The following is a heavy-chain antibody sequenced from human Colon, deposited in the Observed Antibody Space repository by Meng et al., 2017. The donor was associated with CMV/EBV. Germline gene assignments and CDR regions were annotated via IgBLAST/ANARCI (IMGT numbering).Heavy chain of an antibody. CDR1: GGSFSGYY. CDR2: INHSGST. Sequence: SETLSLTCAVYGGSFSGYYWSWIRQPPGKGLEWIGEINHSGSTNYNPSLKSRVTISVDTSKNQFSLKLSSVTAADTAVYYCARVRSRFLEWLKFGRSFQNDKPQYWFDPWGQGTLVTVSS. V-gene: IGHV4-34*01. CDR3: ARVRSRFLEWLKFGRSFQNDKPQYWFDP. J-gene: IGHJ5*02. D-gene: IGHD3-3*01.